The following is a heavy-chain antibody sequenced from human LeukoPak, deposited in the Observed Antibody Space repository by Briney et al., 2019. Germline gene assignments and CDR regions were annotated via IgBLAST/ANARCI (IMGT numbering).Heavy chain of an antibody. V-gene: IGHV4-59*01. CDR3: ASGETQLWSPFDY. D-gene: IGHD5-18*01. J-gene: IGHJ4*02. CDR1: GVSISSYY. CDR2: ISYSGTT. Sequence: PSETLSLTCTVSGVSISSYYWNWIRQTPAKGLEWIGYISYSGTTNYNPSLKSRGTISVDTSKNQLSLSLTSMTAADTAKYYCASGETQLWSPFDYWGQGILVTVSS.